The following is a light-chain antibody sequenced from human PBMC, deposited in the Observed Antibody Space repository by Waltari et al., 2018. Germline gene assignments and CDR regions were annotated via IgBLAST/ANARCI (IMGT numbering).Light chain of an antibody. CDR1: SIDVGRYNL. Sequence: QSALTQPASVSGFPGQSITISCTGTSIDVGRYNLVPWYQQHPGKAPKLMIYEGSKRPSGVSNRFSGSKSGNTASLTISGLQAEDEADYYCCSYAGSSTVVFGGGTKLTVL. V-gene: IGLV2-23*01. CDR3: CSYAGSSTVV. CDR2: EGS. J-gene: IGLJ2*01.